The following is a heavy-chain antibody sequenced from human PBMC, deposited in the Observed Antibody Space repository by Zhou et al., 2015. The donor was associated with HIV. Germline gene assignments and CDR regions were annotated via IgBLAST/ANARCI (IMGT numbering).Heavy chain of an antibody. J-gene: IGHJ6*02. CDR1: GGTFSSYA. CDR2: IIPIFDTT. Sequence: QVQLVQSGAEVKKPGSSVKVSCEASGGTFSSYAISWVRQAPGQGLDWMGGIIPIFDTTNYPQRFQGRVTITADESTSTAYMELSSLRSEDTAVYYCARRDCSTTSCSMPLFYYYSGMDVWGQGTTVTVSS. V-gene: IGHV1-69*01. CDR3: ARRDCSTTSCSMPLFYYYSGMDV. D-gene: IGHD2-2*01.